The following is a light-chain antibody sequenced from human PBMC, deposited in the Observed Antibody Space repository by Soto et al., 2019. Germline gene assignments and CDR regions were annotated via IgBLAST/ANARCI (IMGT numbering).Light chain of an antibody. CDR1: RSDVGAYNY. V-gene: IGLV2-14*01. CDR3: SSYTTSSTWV. CDR2: KVT. Sequence: QSALTQPASVSGSPGQSITISCTGTRSDVGAYNYVSWYRQHPGKGPELIIYKVTDRPSGVSSRFSGSKSGNTASLTISGLQAEDEADYYFSSYTTSSTWVFGGGTKLTVL. J-gene: IGLJ3*02.